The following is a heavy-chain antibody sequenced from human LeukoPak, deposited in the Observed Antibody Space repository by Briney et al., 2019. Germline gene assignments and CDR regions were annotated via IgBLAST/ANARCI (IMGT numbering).Heavy chain of an antibody. CDR2: IYTSGST. J-gene: IGHJ5*02. V-gene: IGHV4-4*07. CDR3: ARAPTFGYWFDP. Sequence: SETLSLTCTVSGGSMSSYYWSWIRQPAGKGLEWIGRIYTSGSTNYNPSLKSRVTMSVDTSKNLFSLKLNSVTAADTAVYYCARAPTFGYWFDPWGQGTLVTVSS. CDR1: GGSMSSYY. D-gene: IGHD3-10*02.